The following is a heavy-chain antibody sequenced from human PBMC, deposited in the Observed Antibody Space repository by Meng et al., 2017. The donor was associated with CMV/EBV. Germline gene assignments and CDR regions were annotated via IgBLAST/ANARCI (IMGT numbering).Heavy chain of an antibody. J-gene: IGHJ4*02. CDR3: ARVWDSGWDY. V-gene: IGHV4-34*01. Sequence: QLQPWGSGLLKPSENLALPCAVYGWAFSGYYWSWLRQAPGKGLEWIGEINHSGSTNYNPSLKSRVTISVDTSKNQFSLKLSSVTAADTAVYYCARVWDSGWDYWGQGTLVTVSS. CDR1: GWAFSGYY. D-gene: IGHD3-22*01. CDR2: INHSGST.